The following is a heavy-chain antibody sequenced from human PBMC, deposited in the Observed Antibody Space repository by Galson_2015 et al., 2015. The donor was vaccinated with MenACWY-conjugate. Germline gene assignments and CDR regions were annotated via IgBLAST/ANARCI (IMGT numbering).Heavy chain of an antibody. CDR1: GDSINSNNNF. V-gene: IGHV4-39*01. J-gene: IGHJ4*02. Sequence: TLSLSCTVSGDSINSNNNFWGWLRQPPGKGLEWIGSLHYNGNTYCTPSLMSRVTISVDASKTQFSLKLSSVTAADTAVYYCARYLRFTDYFDYWGQGTLVTVSS. CDR2: LHYNGNT. CDR3: ARYLRFTDYFDY. D-gene: IGHD3-3*01.